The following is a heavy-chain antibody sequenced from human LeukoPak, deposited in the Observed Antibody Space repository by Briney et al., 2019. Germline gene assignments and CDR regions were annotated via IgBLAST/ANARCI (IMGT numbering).Heavy chain of an antibody. CDR1: GGSISSSSYY. CDR2: IYYSGST. Sequence: PSETLSLTCTVSGGSISSSSYYGGWIRQPPGKGLEWIGSIYYSGSTYYNPSLKSRVTISVDTSKNQFSLKLSSVTAADTAVYYCARLLPRDAFDIWGQGTMVTVSS. CDR3: ARLLPRDAFDI. V-gene: IGHV4-39*01. D-gene: IGHD3-3*01. J-gene: IGHJ3*02.